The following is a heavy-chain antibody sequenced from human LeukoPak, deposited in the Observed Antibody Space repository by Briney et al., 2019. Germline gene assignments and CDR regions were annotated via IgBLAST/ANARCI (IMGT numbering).Heavy chain of an antibody. Sequence: GASVKVSCKASGYTFTSYGISWVRQAPGQGLEWMGWISAYNGNTNYAQKLQGRVTMTADTSTSTAYMELRSLRSDDTAVYYCARDWATYSYGSGPFDCWGQGSLVTVSS. V-gene: IGHV1-18*04. J-gene: IGHJ4*02. CDR3: ARDWATYSYGSGPFDC. D-gene: IGHD3-10*01. CDR2: ISAYNGNT. CDR1: GYTFTSYG.